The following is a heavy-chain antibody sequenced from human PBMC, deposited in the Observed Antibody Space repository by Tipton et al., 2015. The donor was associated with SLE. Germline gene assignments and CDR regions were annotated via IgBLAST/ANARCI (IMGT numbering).Heavy chain of an antibody. J-gene: IGHJ4*02. CDR1: GFTFTGAW. D-gene: IGHD1-26*01. CDR2: IKNTAHGGTT. Sequence: SLRLSCTTPGFTFTGAWMTWVRQAPGKGLEWVGRIKNTAHGGTTDYAAPVKGRFTISKEDSKNTVFLQMNSLQTEDTGVYYCTTDSGAYWGQGTLVTVSS. CDR3: TTDSGAY. V-gene: IGHV3-15*01.